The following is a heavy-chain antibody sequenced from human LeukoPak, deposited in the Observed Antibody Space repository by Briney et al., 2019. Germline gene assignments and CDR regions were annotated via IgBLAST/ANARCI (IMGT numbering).Heavy chain of an antibody. CDR1: GGSISSGSYY. D-gene: IGHD6-19*01. V-gene: IGHV4-61*02. J-gene: IGHJ2*01. CDR3: ARGNPGRLVQWLVRTNWYFDL. Sequence: SETLSLTCTVSGGSISSGSYYWSWIRQPAGKGLEWIGRIYTSGSTNYNPSLKSRVTISVDTSKNQFSLKLSSVTAADTAVYYCARGNPGRLVQWLVRTNWYFDLWGRGTLVTVSS. CDR2: IYTSGST.